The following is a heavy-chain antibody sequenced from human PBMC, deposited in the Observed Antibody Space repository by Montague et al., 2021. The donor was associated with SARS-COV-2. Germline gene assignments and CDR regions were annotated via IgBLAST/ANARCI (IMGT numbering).Heavy chain of an antibody. CDR3: ARGRPVQGSFRHFDSISSGALDI. CDR2: INHGGAP. Sequence: SETLSLTCAVSRGSFSNYYWTWIRQSPGKGLEWIGEINHGGAPHYTPSLKSRVIISLDTSKNQISLKLSSVTVADTAVFFCARGRPVQGSFRHFDSISSGALDIWGQGSLVTVSS. CDR1: RGSFSNYY. J-gene: IGHJ3*02. V-gene: IGHV4-34*01. D-gene: IGHD3-9*01.